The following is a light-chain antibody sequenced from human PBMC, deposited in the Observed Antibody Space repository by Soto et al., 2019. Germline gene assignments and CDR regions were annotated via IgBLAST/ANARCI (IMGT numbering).Light chain of an antibody. CDR2: DVS. Sequence: QSALTQPASVSGSPGQSSTISCTGTSSDVGCYNYVSWYQQHPGKAPKFMIYDVSNRPSGVSNRFSGSKSGNTASLTISGLQAEDEADYYCSSYTTSNTRQIVFGTGTKVTVL. V-gene: IGLV2-14*01. CDR3: SSYTTSNTRQIV. CDR1: SSDVGCYNY. J-gene: IGLJ1*01.